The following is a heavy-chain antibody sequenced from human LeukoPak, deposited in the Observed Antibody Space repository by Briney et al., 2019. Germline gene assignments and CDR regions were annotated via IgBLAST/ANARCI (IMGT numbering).Heavy chain of an antibody. CDR3: ARDFTALDY. J-gene: IGHJ4*02. Sequence: QPGGSLRLSCVASGFTFSSYAMHWVRQAPGKGLEWVAVISYDGSNKYYADSVKGRFTISRDNSKNTLYLQMNSLRAEDTAVYYCARDFTALDYWGQGTLVTVSS. CDR1: GFTFSSYA. CDR2: ISYDGSNK. V-gene: IGHV3-30*04.